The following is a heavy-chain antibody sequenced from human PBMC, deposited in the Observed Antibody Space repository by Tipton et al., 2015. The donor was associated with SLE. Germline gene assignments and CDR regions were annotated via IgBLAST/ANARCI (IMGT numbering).Heavy chain of an antibody. Sequence: GSLRLSCAASGFSFSTYAMTWVRQAPGRGLEWVSTINGGGYRTYYADSVKGRFTLSRDNSKNTLYLQMNSLRADDTAVYYCARGLGFNVDRAGDDAFDIWGQGTMVTVSS. V-gene: IGHV3-23*01. CDR2: INGGGYRT. J-gene: IGHJ3*02. D-gene: IGHD5-18*01. CDR3: ARGLGFNVDRAGDDAFDI. CDR1: GFSFSTYA.